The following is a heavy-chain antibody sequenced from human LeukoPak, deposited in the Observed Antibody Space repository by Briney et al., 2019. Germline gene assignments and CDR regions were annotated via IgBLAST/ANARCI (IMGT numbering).Heavy chain of an antibody. CDR2: LSYDGSDK. D-gene: IGHD2-8*02. CDR1: GFTFSSYA. J-gene: IGHJ4*02. CDR3: ARVHPPFTGKRYYFDQ. V-gene: IGHV3-30*04. Sequence: GGSLRLSCAASGFTFSSYAMHWVRQAPGKGLEWVAVLSYDGSDKDYADSVKGRFTISRDIAKNTLYLQMNRLRAEDTAVYYCARVHPPFTGKRYYFDQWGQGTLVTISS.